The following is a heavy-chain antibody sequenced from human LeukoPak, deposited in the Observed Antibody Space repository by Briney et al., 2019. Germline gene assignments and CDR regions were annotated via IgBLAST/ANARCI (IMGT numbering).Heavy chain of an antibody. D-gene: IGHD2-8*02. CDR3: ARIACTGGNCKPYYYYGLDV. CDR2: IWYDGSIK. CDR1: GFTYSTYG. J-gene: IGHJ6*02. Sequence: GGSLRLYCAASGFTYSTYGMHWVRQAPGKGLEWVAVIWYDGSIKYYADSVKGRFTFSRDNSKSTMYLQMNSLRAEDTAVYYCARIACTGGNCKPYYYYGLDVWGQGTTVTVYS. V-gene: IGHV3-33*01.